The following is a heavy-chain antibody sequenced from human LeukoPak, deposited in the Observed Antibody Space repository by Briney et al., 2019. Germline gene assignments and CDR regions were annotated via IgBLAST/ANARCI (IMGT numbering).Heavy chain of an antibody. V-gene: IGHV4-38-2*01. CDR1: GYSISSGYY. CDR3: ARAYHSSWYLNWFDP. Sequence: SETLSLTCAVSGYSISSGYYWGWIRQPPRKGLEWIGSIYHNGNTYYNPSLKSRVTISADTSKNEFSLKLSSVTAADTAVYYCARAYHSSWYLNWFDPWGQGTLVTVSS. D-gene: IGHD6-13*01. CDR2: IYHNGNT. J-gene: IGHJ5*02.